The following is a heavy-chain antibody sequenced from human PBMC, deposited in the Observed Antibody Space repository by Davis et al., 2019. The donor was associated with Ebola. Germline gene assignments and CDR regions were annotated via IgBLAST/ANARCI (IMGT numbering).Heavy chain of an antibody. J-gene: IGHJ4*02. CDR1: GFTFSGSA. CDR3: TSRGDGYKGY. Sequence: GESLKISCAASGFTFSGSAMHWVRQASGKGLEWVGRIRSKANSYATAYAASVKGRFTISRDASKNTAYLQMNSLKTEDTAVYYCTSRGDGYKGYWGQGTLVTVSS. CDR2: IRSKANSYAT. D-gene: IGHD5-24*01. V-gene: IGHV3-73*01.